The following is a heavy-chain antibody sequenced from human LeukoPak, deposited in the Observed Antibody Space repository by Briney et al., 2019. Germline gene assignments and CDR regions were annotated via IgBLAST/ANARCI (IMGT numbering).Heavy chain of an antibody. CDR2: IYHRGST. V-gene: IGHV4-38-2*02. CDR3: ARWGGGYCSSTSCYGNWFDP. D-gene: IGHD2-2*01. J-gene: IGHJ5*02. Sequence: KTSETLSLTCTVSGYSISSGYYWGWIRQPPGKGLEWIGSIYHRGSTYYNPSLKSRVTISVDTSKNQFSLKLSSVTAADTAVYYCARWGGGYCSSTSCYGNWFDPWGQGTLVTVSS. CDR1: GYSISSGYY.